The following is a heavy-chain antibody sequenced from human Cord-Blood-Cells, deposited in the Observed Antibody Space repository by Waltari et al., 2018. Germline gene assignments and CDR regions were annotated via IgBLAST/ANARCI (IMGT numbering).Heavy chain of an antibody. CDR3: ARDQGDLDAFDI. CDR2: INPNSGGT. V-gene: IGHV1-2*04. Sequence: QVQLVQSGAEVKKPGASVKVSFKASGSTLTGYYMHCVRQAPGQGLEWMGWINPNSGGTNYAQKFQGWVTMTRDTSISTAYMELSRLRSDDTAVYYCARDQGDLDAFDIWGQGTMVTVSS. J-gene: IGHJ3*02. D-gene: IGHD3-16*01. CDR1: GSTLTGYY.